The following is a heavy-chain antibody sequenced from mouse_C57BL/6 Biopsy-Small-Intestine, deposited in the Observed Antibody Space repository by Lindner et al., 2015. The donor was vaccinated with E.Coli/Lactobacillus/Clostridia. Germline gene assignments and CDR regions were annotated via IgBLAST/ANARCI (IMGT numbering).Heavy chain of an antibody. V-gene: IGHV1-84*02. CDR3: ARYDTGGYYD. J-gene: IGHJ4*01. CDR1: GYDFTKYA. CDR2: ITGYGAT. D-gene: IGHD1-1*01. Sequence: SVKVSCKTSGYDFTKYAIHWVCQAPGQSLHWMGWITGYGATKYSETFQGRVTITRDTSATTVYMEMSSLIPEDTAVYYCARYDTGGYYDWGQGTLVTVSS.